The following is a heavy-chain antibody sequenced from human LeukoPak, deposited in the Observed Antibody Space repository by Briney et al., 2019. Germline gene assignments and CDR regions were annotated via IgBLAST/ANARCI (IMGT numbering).Heavy chain of an antibody. D-gene: IGHD3-10*01. CDR3: AREANYYGSGSALDY. CDR1: GGSISSGGYY. V-gene: IGHV4-31*03. CDR2: IYYSGST. Sequence: SQTLSLTCTVSGGSISSGGYYWSWIRQHPGKGLEWIGYIYYSGSTYYNPSLKSRVTISVDTSKNQFSLKLSSVTAADTAVYYCAREANYYGSGSALDYWGQGTLVTVSS. J-gene: IGHJ4*02.